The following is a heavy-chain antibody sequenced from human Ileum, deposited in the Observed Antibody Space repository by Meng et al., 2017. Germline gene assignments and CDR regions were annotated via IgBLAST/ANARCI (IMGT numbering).Heavy chain of an antibody. CDR3: ARAPGYCSGGSCFPCDY. CDR2: IKQDGSEK. J-gene: IGHJ4*02. CDR1: GFTFGTYW. Sequence: GESLKISCAASGFTFGTYWMTWVRQAPGKGLEWVANIKQDGSEKYYVDSVNGRFTISRDNTKNSLYLQMDSLRVEDTAVYYCARAPGYCSGGSCFPCDYWGQGTRVT. D-gene: IGHD2-15*01. V-gene: IGHV3-7*01.